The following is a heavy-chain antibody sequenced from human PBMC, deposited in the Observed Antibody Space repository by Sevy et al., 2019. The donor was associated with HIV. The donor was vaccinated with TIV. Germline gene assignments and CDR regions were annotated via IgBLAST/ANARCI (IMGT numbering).Heavy chain of an antibody. CDR3: ARQGSSWTFDP. D-gene: IGHD6-13*01. Sequence: GGSLRLSCAASGFDFSSYPMHWVRQAPGKGLEWVSVIAYDESPKYYGESVRGRFTISRDNSKNTLYLQMNSLREEDTGVYYCARQGSSWTFDPWGQGTLVTVSS. J-gene: IGHJ5*02. CDR2: IAYDESPK. CDR1: GFDFSSYP. V-gene: IGHV3-30-3*01.